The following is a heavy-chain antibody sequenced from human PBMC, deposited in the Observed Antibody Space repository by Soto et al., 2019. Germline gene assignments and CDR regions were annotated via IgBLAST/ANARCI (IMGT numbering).Heavy chain of an antibody. J-gene: IGHJ4*02. Sequence: QVQLQESGPGLVKPSETLSLTCTVSGGSISRNYGSWIRQPPGKGLEWIGYIYYNGATNYNPSLKSRVTISVDTSNNHFSLNLSSVTAADTAVYYCARYGRVYSYGHGSFDYWGLGTLVTVSS. D-gene: IGHD5-18*01. V-gene: IGHV4-59*08. CDR3: ARYGRVYSYGHGSFDY. CDR2: IYYNGAT. CDR1: GGSISRNY.